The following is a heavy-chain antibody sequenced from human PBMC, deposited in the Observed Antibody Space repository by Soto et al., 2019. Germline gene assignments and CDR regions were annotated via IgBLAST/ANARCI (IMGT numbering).Heavy chain of an antibody. CDR2: ISYDGSNK. CDR1: GFTFSSYG. J-gene: IGHJ6*02. V-gene: IGHV3-30*18. D-gene: IGHD3-3*01. CDR3: AKDGPGRGVTIFGVKNPGDYYYGMDV. Sequence: PGGSLRLSCAASGFTFSSYGMHWVRQAPGKGLEWVAVISYDGSNKYYADSVKGRFTVSRDNSKNTLYLQMNSLRAEDTAVYYCAKDGPGRGVTIFGVKNPGDYYYGMDVWGQGTTVTVSS.